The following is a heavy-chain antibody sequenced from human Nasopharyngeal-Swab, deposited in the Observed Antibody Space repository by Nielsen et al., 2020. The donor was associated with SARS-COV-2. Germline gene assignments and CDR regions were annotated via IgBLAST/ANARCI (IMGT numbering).Heavy chain of an antibody. D-gene: IGHD6-19*01. CDR3: TTYSSGWL. J-gene: IGHJ6*04. CDR1: GFTFSKAW. CDR2: IKSRAAGGTT. Sequence: GGSLRLSCATSGFTFSKAWMSWVRQAPGKWPEWVGRIKSRAAGGTTDYAAPVIGRFTVSRDDSESTLYLQMSSLKTEDTAVYYCTTYSSGWLWGKGTTVTVSS. V-gene: IGHV3-15*01.